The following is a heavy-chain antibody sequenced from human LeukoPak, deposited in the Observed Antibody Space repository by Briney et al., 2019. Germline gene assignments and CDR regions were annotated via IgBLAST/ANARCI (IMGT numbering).Heavy chain of an antibody. Sequence: GGSLRLSCAASGFTFSSYSMNWVRQAPGKGLEWVSSISSSSSYIYYADSVKGRFTISRDNSKNTLYLQMNSLRAEDTAVYYCAKAEEVGIWGQGTMVTVSS. V-gene: IGHV3-21*04. CDR2: ISSSSSYI. D-gene: IGHD1-26*01. CDR3: AKAEEVGI. J-gene: IGHJ3*02. CDR1: GFTFSSYS.